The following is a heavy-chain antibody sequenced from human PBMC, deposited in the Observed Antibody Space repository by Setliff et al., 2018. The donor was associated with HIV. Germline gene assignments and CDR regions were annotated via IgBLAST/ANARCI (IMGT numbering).Heavy chain of an antibody. CDR2: IIPIFGTP. D-gene: IGHD6-19*01. Sequence: SVKVSCKASGDTFTSHAISWVRQAPGQGLEWMGGIIPIFGTPNYAQKFKGRLTITADESTSTVYMELSSLRSEDTAVYYCARVGRSVTGPWGQGTLVTVSS. CDR3: ARVGRSVTGP. J-gene: IGHJ5*02. CDR1: GDTFTSHA. V-gene: IGHV1-69*13.